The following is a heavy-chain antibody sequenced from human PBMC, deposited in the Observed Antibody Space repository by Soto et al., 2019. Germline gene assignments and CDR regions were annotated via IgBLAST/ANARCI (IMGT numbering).Heavy chain of an antibody. CDR2: ISNSGDRT. V-gene: IGHV3-23*01. J-gene: IGHJ4*02. CDR1: GFTFSNYD. Sequence: EVQLLESGGGLVQPGGSLRLSCAASGFTFSNYDMCWVRQAPGKGLEWVSGISNSGDRTYYADSVKGRFTISRDNSKNTLYLQMNSLRAEDTAIYYCAKDAPRRSGWYHFDYWGQGTLLTVSS. CDR3: AKDAPRRSGWYHFDY. D-gene: IGHD6-19*01.